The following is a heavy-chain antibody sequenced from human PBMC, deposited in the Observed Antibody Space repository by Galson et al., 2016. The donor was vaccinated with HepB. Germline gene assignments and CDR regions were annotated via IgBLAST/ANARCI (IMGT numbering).Heavy chain of an antibody. CDR3: ARESGSRPGSGGFGY. CDR2: INTNGVYI. D-gene: IGHD2-2*01. J-gene: IGHJ4*02. V-gene: IGHV3-21*04. CDR1: GFTFSSFD. Sequence: SLRLSCAGSGFTFSSFDMNWGRQAPGRGREGVSSINTNGVYINYADSVKGRFTISRDNVKKSVYLQMNSLRAEDTAVYYCARESGSRPGSGGFGYWGQGTLVTVSS.